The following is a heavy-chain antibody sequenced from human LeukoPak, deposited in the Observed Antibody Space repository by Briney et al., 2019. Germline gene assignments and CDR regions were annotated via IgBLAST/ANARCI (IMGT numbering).Heavy chain of an antibody. CDR3: ARAQYCSSTSCSLGRWFDP. J-gene: IGHJ5*02. Sequence: GASVKVSCTASGGTFSSYAISWVRQAPGQGLEWMGGIIPIFGTANYAQKFQGRVTITADESTSTAYMELSSLRSEDTAVYYCARAQYCSSTSCSLGRWFDPWGQGTLVTVSS. CDR2: IIPIFGTA. D-gene: IGHD2-2*01. CDR1: GGTFSSYA. V-gene: IGHV1-69*01.